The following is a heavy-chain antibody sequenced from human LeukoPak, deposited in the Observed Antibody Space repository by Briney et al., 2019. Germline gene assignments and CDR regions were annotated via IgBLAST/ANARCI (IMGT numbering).Heavy chain of an antibody. Sequence: GGSLRLSCAASGFPFSDYGMYWVRQAPGKGLEWVSVIYSGGSTYYADSVKGRFTISRDNSKNTLYLQMNSLRAEDTAVYYCGAWNNKTPNNWFDPWGQGTLVTVSS. V-gene: IGHV3-53*01. J-gene: IGHJ5*02. CDR2: IYSGGST. CDR1: GFPFSDYG. D-gene: IGHD1/OR15-1a*01. CDR3: GAWNNKTPNNWFDP.